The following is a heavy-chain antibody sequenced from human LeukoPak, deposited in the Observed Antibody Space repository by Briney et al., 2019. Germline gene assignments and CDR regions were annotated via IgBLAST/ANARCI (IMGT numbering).Heavy chain of an antibody. CDR3: ARESGFRGDAFDI. J-gene: IGHJ3*02. Sequence: GGSLRLSCGASGFTFNNYGMLWVRQAPGKGLDWVAFIRYDGTSEYYADSVKGRFTISRDNSKNTLFLQMNSLRAEDTAVYYCARESGFRGDAFDIWGQGTVVTVSS. CDR2: IRYDGTSE. D-gene: IGHD3-10*01. V-gene: IGHV3-30*02. CDR1: GFTFNNYG.